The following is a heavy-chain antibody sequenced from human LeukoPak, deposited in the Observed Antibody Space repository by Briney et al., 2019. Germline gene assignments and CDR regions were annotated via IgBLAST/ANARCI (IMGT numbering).Heavy chain of an antibody. Sequence: GGSLRLSCAASGFTVSSNYMSWIRQAPGKGLEWVSVIYRGGSTYYADSVQGRFTTSRDNGKNSLYLQMNSLRAEDTAVYYCAKDKGLGEVPVSGWFDPWGQGTLVTVSS. J-gene: IGHJ5*02. D-gene: IGHD2-2*01. CDR3: AKDKGLGEVPVSGWFDP. CDR2: IYRGGST. CDR1: GFTVSSNY. V-gene: IGHV3-53*01.